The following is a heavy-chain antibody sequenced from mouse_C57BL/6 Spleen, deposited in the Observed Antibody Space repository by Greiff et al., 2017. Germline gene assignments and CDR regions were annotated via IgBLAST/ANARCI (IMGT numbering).Heavy chain of an antibody. V-gene: IGHV1-82*01. CDR2: IYPGDGDT. J-gene: IGHJ2*01. CDR3: ARETNPYFDY. Sequence: QVQLQQSGPELVKPGASVKISCKASGYAFSSSWMNWVKQRPGKGLEWIGRIYPGDGDTNYNGKFKGKATLTADKSSSTAYMQLSSLTSEGSAVYFCARETNPYFDYWGQGTTRTVSS. CDR1: GYAFSSSW.